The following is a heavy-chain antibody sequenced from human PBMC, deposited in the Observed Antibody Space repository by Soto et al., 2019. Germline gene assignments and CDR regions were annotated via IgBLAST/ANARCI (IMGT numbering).Heavy chain of an antibody. D-gene: IGHD3-10*01. CDR1: GFTFSSYA. CDR3: ARDPSQFGELLIDY. J-gene: IGHJ4*02. V-gene: IGHV3-30-3*01. CDR2: ISYDGSNK. Sequence: PGGSLRLSCAASGFTFSSYAMHWVRQAPGKGLEWVAVISYDGSNKYYADSVKGRLTISRDNSKNTLYLQMNSLRAEDTAVYYYARDPSQFGELLIDYWGQGTLVTVSS.